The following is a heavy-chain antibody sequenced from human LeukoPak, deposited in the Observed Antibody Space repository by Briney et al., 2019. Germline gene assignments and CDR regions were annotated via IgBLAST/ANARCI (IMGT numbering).Heavy chain of an antibody. CDR1: GFTVSSNY. CDR3: ARDGRIAAGSTDV. Sequence: GGSLRLSCAASGFTVSSNYMSWVRQAPGKGLEWVSVIYSGGSTYYADSVKGRFTISRDNSKNTLYLQMNSLRAEDTAVYYCARDGRIAAGSTDVWGKGTTVTVSS. CDR2: IYSGGST. J-gene: IGHJ6*04. D-gene: IGHD6-13*01. V-gene: IGHV3-53*01.